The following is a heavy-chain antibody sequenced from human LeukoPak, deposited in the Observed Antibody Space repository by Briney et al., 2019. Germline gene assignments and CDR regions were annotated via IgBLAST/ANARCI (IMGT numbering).Heavy chain of an antibody. CDR2: ISYDGSNK. J-gene: IGHJ4*02. CDR1: GFTFSSYG. CDR3: EAPMYYYDSSGLDY. V-gene: IGHV3-30*03. Sequence: GGSLRLSCAASGFTFSSYGMHWVRQAPGKGLEWVAVISYDGSNKYYADSVKGRFTISRDNSKNTLYLQMNSLRAEDTAVYYCEAPMYYYDSSGLDYWGQGTLVTVSS. D-gene: IGHD3-22*01.